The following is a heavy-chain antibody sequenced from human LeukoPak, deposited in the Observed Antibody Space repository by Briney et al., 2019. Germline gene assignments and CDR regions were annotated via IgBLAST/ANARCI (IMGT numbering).Heavy chain of an antibody. D-gene: IGHD3-3*01. V-gene: IGHV3-48*01. J-gene: IGHJ4*02. Sequence: GGSLRLSCAASGFTFSSYSMNWVRQAPGKGLEWVSYISSSSSTIYYADSVKGRFTISRDNAKNSLYLQMNSLRAEDTAVYYCARAGDFWSGYYPFDYWGQGTLVTVSS. CDR3: ARAGDFWSGYYPFDY. CDR2: ISSSSSTI. CDR1: GFTFSSYS.